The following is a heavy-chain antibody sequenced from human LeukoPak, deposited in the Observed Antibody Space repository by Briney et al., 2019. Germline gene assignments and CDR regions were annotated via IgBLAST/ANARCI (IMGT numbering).Heavy chain of an antibody. D-gene: IGHD3-9*01. CDR3: ARGSDDILTGFDY. Sequence: PSETLSLTCTASGGSISSYYWSWIRQPPGKGLEWIGYIYYSGSTNYNPSLKSRVTISVDTSKNQFSLKLSSVTAADTAVYYCARGSDDILTGFDYWGQGTLVTVSS. CDR1: GGSISSYY. J-gene: IGHJ4*02. CDR2: IYYSGST. V-gene: IGHV4-59*01.